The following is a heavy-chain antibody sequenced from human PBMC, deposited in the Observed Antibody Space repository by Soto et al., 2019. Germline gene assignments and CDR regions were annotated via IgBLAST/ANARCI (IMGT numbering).Heavy chain of an antibody. V-gene: IGHV5-51*01. D-gene: IGHD2-15*01. Sequence: LGESLKISCKGSGYSFTSYWIGWVRQMPGKGLEWMGIIYPGDSDTRYSPSFQGQVTISADKSISTAYLQWSSLKASDTAMYYCARSKGVAADYYYGMDVWGQGTTVTVSS. J-gene: IGHJ6*02. CDR1: GYSFTSYW. CDR3: ARSKGVAADYYYGMDV. CDR2: IYPGDSDT.